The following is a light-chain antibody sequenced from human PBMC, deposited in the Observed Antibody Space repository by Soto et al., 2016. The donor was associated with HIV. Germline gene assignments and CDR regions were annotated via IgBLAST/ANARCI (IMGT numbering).Light chain of an antibody. CDR3: QQYNTYWT. CDR1: QSISSS. CDR2: KAS. J-gene: IGKJ1*01. V-gene: IGKV1-5*03. Sequence: DIQMTQSPSTLSASVGDSVTITCRASQSISSSLAWYQQKAGKAPKLLIYKASSLESGVSSKFRGGGFGTEFTLTISSLQPDDVATYYCQQYNTYWTFGQGTKVEI.